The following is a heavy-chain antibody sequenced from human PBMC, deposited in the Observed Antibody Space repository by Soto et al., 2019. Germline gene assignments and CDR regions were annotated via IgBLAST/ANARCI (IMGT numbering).Heavy chain of an antibody. J-gene: IGHJ4*02. CDR1: GLTFGDHT. Sequence: PGGSLRLSCTASGLTFGDHTMSWFRQAPGKGLEWVGFIRSKTYGGATEYAASVRGGFTISRDDSKSIAYLQMNSLKTEHTAVYYCARGKYQPYWGQGTLVTVSS. CDR3: ARGKYQPY. V-gene: IGHV3-49*03. D-gene: IGHD2-2*01. CDR2: IRSKTYGGAT.